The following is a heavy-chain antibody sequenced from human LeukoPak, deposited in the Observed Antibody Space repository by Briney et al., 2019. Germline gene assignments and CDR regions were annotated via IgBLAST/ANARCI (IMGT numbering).Heavy chain of an antibody. CDR2: IYYSGST. D-gene: IGHD5-24*01. CDR3: ARGGRWLQYAFDI. J-gene: IGHJ3*02. V-gene: IGHV4-59*08. Sequence: SETLSLTCAVYGGSFSGYYWSWIRQPPGKGLEWIGYIYYSGSTNYNPSLKSRVTISVDTSKNQFSLKLSSVTAADTAVYYCARGGRWLQYAFDIWGQGTMVTVSS. CDR1: GGSFSGYY.